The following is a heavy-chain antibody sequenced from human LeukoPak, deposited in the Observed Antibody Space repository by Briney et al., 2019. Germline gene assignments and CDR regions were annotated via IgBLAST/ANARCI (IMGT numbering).Heavy chain of an antibody. V-gene: IGHV1-18*01. J-gene: IGHJ4*02. CDR1: GYTFTSYG. CDR3: ARDSRIAVAGTSDY. Sequence: ASVKVSCKASGYTFTSYGISWVRQAPGQGLEWMGWISAYNGSTNYAQKLQGRVTMTTDTSTSTAYMELRSLRSDDTAVYYCARDSRIAVAGTSDYWGQGTLVTVSS. CDR2: ISAYNGST. D-gene: IGHD6-19*01.